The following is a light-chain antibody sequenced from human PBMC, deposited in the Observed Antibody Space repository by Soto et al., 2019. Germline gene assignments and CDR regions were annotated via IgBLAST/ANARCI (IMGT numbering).Light chain of an antibody. V-gene: IGKV3-20*01. CDR1: QSFNRNY. CDR2: DAS. Sequence: EIVLTQFPDTLSLSPGERATLSCRASQSFNRNYLAWYQQKPGQAPRLLIYDASRRATGIPDRFSGSGSGTDFTLTISRLEPEDFALYYCQQYETSPRTFGQGTKVEIK. CDR3: QQYETSPRT. J-gene: IGKJ1*01.